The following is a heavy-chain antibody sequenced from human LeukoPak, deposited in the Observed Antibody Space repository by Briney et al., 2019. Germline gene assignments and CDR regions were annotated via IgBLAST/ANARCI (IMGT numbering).Heavy chain of an antibody. CDR1: GFTFDDYA. D-gene: IGHD3-10*01. J-gene: IGHJ4*02. Sequence: GGSLRLSCAASGFTFDDYAMHWVRQAPGKGLEWVSGISWNSGRIGYADSVKGRFTISRDNAKNPLYLQMNSLRPEDTAFYYCTKAYGSGSYTSPFDYWGQGTLVTVSS. V-gene: IGHV3-9*01. CDR2: ISWNSGRI. CDR3: TKAYGSGSYTSPFDY.